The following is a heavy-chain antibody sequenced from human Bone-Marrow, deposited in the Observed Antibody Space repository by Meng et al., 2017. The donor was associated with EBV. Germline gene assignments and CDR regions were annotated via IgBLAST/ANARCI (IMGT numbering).Heavy chain of an antibody. D-gene: IGHD1-26*01. Sequence: VRRVQCGAEVKKPGASVKVSCKASGYTFSSYGFTWVRQAPGQGLEWMGWISAYNGNTNYAQKLQGRVTMTTDTSTSTAYMELRSLRSDDTAVYYCARLRIVGATSHYFDYWGQGTLVTVSS. V-gene: IGHV1-18*01. CDR2: ISAYNGNT. J-gene: IGHJ4*02. CDR3: ARLRIVGATSHYFDY. CDR1: GYTFSSYG.